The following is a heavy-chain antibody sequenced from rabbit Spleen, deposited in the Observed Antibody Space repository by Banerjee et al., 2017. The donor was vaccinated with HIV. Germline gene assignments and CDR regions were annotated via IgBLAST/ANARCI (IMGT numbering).Heavy chain of an antibody. Sequence: QSLEESGGGLVKPGASLTLTCTASGFSFSSGYYMCWVRQAPGKGLEWVACIGTTTDKVYYASWAKGRFSISKTSSTTVTLQMTSLTAADTATYFCVRDSGSYSVDGYGVEYFTLWGQGTLFTVS. V-gene: IGHV1S40*01. CDR3: VRDSGSYSVDGYGVEYFTL. CDR1: GFSFSSGYY. J-gene: IGHJ4*01. CDR2: IGTTTDKV. D-gene: IGHD3-1*01.